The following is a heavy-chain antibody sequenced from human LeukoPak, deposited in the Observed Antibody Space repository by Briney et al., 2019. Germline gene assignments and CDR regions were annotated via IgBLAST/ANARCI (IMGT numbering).Heavy chain of an antibody. CDR1: GCTFTSYD. CDR3: ARAGGIVATIAQYYYYYYMDV. J-gene: IGHJ6*03. V-gene: IGHV1-8*01. D-gene: IGHD5-12*01. CDR2: MNPNSGNT. Sequence: GASVKVSCKASGCTFTSYDINWVRQATGQGLEWMGWMNPNSGNTGYAQKFQGRVTMTRNTSISTAYMELSSLRSEDTAVYYCARAGGIVATIAQYYYYYYMDVWGKGTTVTVSS.